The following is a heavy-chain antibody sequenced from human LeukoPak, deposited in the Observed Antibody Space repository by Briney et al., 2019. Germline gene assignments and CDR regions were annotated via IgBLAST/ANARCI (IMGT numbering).Heavy chain of an antibody. Sequence: SVNVSRKASGYIFTGYYMQWVRQAPGQGLEWMGWINPNNGDTDYAQKFQGRVTMTRDTSISTGYMELSRLRSDDTAVYYCAKGRAGGQYIGYDFAWGQPSLVGVSS. V-gene: IGHV1-2*02. CDR2: INPNNGDT. J-gene: IGHJ5*02. CDR1: GYIFTGYY. CDR3: AKGRAGGQYIGYDFA. D-gene: IGHD5-12*01.